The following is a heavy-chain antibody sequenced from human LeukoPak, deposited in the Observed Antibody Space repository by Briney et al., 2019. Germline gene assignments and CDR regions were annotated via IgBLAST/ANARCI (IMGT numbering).Heavy chain of an antibody. V-gene: IGHV4-59*12. J-gene: IGHJ5*02. Sequence: PSETLSLTCTVSGGSISSYYWSWIRQPPGKGLEWIGYIYYSGSTSYNPSLKSRVTISVDTSKNQFSLKLSSVTAADTAVYYCARAGYSSSWYDRWFDPWGQGTLVTVSS. CDR3: ARAGYSSSWYDRWFDP. CDR2: IYYSGST. CDR1: GGSISSYY. D-gene: IGHD6-13*01.